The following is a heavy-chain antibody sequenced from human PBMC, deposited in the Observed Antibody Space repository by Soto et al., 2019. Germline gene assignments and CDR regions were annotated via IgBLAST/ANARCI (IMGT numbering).Heavy chain of an antibody. CDR2: ISWNSGSI. CDR1: GFTFDDYA. CDR3: AKATYYDYVWGSYRSTASEGYYFDY. V-gene: IGHV3-9*01. J-gene: IGHJ4*02. Sequence: LRLSCAASGFTFDDYAMHWVRQAPGKGLEWVSGISWNSGSIGYADSVKGRFTISRDNAKNSLYLQMNSLRAEDTALYYCAKATYYDYVWGSYRSTASEGYYFDYWGQGTLVTVSS. D-gene: IGHD3-16*02.